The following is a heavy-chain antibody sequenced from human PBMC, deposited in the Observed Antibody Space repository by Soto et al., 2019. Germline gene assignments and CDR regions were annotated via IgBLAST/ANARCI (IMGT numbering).Heavy chain of an antibody. V-gene: IGHV3-15*06. CDR2: ISRTGDSA. CDR3: TIPRGPMIRP. Sequence: GGSLRLSCAESGFSFSDYAMSWVRQAPGKGLEWVSSISRTGDSAYYAAPVKGRFTISRDDSKNTMYLQMNSLKTEDTAVYYCTIPRGPMIRPWGQGTLVTVSS. J-gene: IGHJ5*02. CDR1: GFSFSDYA. D-gene: IGHD3-22*01.